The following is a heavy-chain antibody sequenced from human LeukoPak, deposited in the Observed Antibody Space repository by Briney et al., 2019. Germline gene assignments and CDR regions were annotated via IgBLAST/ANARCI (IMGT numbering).Heavy chain of an antibody. J-gene: IGHJ5*02. CDR1: GGSISSYY. CDR2: TYYSGST. CDR3: ARHDGGWFGELRDWFDP. V-gene: IGHV4-59*08. D-gene: IGHD3-10*01. Sequence: PSETLSLTCTVSGGSISSYYWSWIRQPPGKGLEWIGYTYYSGSTNYNPSLKSRVTISVDTSKNQFSLKLSSVTAADTAVYYCARHDGGWFGELRDWFDPWGQGTLVTVSS.